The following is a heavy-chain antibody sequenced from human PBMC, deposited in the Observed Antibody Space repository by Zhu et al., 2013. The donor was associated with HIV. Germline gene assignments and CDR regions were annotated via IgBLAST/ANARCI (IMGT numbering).Heavy chain of an antibody. CDR1: GYIFTNYG. D-gene: IGHD4-4*01. CDR2: IIPILDSP. CDR3: ARGRGDYSNSAGYYTMDV. V-gene: IGHV1-69*13. Sequence: QVQLVQSGAEVKKPGASVKVSCKASGYIFTNYGITWVRQAPGQGLEWMGGIIPILDSPNYAQKFQGRVTITADESSNAAYMELSGLRSEDTAVYYCARGRGDYSNSAGYYTMDVWGQGTTVTVSS. J-gene: IGHJ6*02.